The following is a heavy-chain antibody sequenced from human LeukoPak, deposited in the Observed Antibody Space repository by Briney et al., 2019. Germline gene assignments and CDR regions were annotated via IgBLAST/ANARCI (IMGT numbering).Heavy chain of an antibody. CDR2: ISAYNGNT. CDR1: GYTFTSYG. Sequence: ASVKVSCKASGYTFTSYGISWVRQAPGQGLEWMGWISAYNGNTNYAQKLQGRVTMTTDTSTSTAYMELRSLRSDDTTVYYCAREAYDSSGYYYSHWGQGTLVTVSS. J-gene: IGHJ4*02. V-gene: IGHV1-18*01. CDR3: AREAYDSSGYYYSH. D-gene: IGHD3-22*01.